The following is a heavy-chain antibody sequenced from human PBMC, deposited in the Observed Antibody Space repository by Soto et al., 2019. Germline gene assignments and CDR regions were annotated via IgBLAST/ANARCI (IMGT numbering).Heavy chain of an antibody. CDR1: GFSFSIYA. CDR3: AKDPTSYDSSAQFDS. D-gene: IGHD3-22*01. CDR2: ISGGGGST. J-gene: IGHJ4*02. V-gene: IGHV3-23*01. Sequence: PGGSLRLSCAASGFSFSIYAMNWVRQAPGKGLEWVSGISGGGGSTYHADSVKGRFTISRDNSKNTRYLQMNSLRAEDTAVYYCAKDPTSYDSSAQFDSWGQGT.